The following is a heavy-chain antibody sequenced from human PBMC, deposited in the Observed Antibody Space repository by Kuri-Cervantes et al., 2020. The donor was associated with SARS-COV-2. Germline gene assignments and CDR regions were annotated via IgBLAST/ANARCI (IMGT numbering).Heavy chain of an antibody. V-gene: IGHV3-21*01. CDR1: GFTFSSYS. J-gene: IGHJ4*02. CDR2: ISSSSSYI. CDR3: ARDQGWAPGSSDYFDY. Sequence: GGSLRLSCAASGFTFSSYSMNWVRQAPGKGLEWVSSISSSSSYIYYADSVKGRFTISRDNAKNSLYLQMNSLRAEDTAVYYCARDQGWAPGSSDYFDYWGQGTLVIVSS. D-gene: IGHD6-6*01.